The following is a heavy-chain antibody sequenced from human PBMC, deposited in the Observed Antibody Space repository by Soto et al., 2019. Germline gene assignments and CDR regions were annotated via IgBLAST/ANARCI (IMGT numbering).Heavy chain of an antibody. CDR1: GYTFTSYD. J-gene: IGHJ6*02. V-gene: IGHV1-8*01. Sequence: QVQLVQSGAEVKKPGASVKVSCKASGYTFTSYDINWVRQATGQGLEWMGWMNPNSGNTGYAQKFQGRVTMTRNTSISTAYMELSSLRSEDTAVYYCARGRVVRGVIRDGYGMDVWGQGTTVTVSS. CDR2: MNPNSGNT. CDR3: ARGRVVRGVIRDGYGMDV. D-gene: IGHD3-10*01.